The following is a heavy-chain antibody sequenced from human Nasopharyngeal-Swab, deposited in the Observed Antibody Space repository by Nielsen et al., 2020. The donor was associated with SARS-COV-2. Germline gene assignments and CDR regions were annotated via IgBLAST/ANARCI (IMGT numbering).Heavy chain of an antibody. CDR1: GFTFSSYS. J-gene: IGHJ4*02. Sequence: GGSLRLSCAASGFTFSSYSMNWVRQAPGKGLEWVSYISSSSTIYYADSVKGRFTISRDNAKNSLYLQMNSLRVEDTAVYYCARETAVAGDYYCDYWGQGTLVAVSS. CDR2: ISSSSTI. V-gene: IGHV3-48*01. CDR3: ARETAVAGDYYCDY. D-gene: IGHD6-19*01.